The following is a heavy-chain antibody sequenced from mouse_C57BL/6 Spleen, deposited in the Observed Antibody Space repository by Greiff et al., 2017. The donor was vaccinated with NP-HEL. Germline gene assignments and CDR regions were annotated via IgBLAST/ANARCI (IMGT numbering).Heavy chain of an antibody. V-gene: IGHV1-76*01. Sequence: QVQLQQSGAELVRPGASVKLSCKASGYTFTDYYINWVKQRPGQGLEWIARIYPGSGNTYYNEKFKGKATLTAEKSSSTAYMQLSSLTSEDSAVYFCAREGGIITTLYFDYWGQGTTLTVSS. J-gene: IGHJ2*01. CDR1: GYTFTDYY. CDR3: AREGGIITTLYFDY. D-gene: IGHD1-1*01. CDR2: IYPGSGNT.